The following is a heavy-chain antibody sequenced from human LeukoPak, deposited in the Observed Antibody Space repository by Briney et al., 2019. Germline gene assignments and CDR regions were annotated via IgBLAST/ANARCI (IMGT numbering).Heavy chain of an antibody. D-gene: IGHD3-9*01. CDR1: GFTFSSYG. Sequence: GGSLRLSCAASGFTFSSYGMHWVRQAPGKGLEWVAVIWYDASNKYYADSVKGRFTISRDNSKNTLYLQMNSLRAEDTAVYYCARSAGRYDILTGSDYWGQGTLVTVSS. V-gene: IGHV3-33*01. J-gene: IGHJ4*02. CDR2: IWYDASNK. CDR3: ARSAGRYDILTGSDY.